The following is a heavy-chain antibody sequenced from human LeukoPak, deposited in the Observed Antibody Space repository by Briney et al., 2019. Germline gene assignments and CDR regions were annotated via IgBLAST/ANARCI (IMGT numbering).Heavy chain of an antibody. Sequence: SETLSLTCTVSGASISTYYWSWFRQPSGKGLEWIGRIHASGSTYYNPSLKSRVSMSIDMSKNQFSLRLNSVTAADTAVFYCARDIGSRIWGKGTTVIVSS. V-gene: IGHV4-4*07. CDR1: GASISTYY. J-gene: IGHJ6*04. CDR3: ARDIGSRI. D-gene: IGHD1-26*01. CDR2: IHASGST.